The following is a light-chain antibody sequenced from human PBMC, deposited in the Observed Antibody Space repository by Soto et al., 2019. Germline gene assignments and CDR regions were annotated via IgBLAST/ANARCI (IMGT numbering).Light chain of an antibody. CDR1: QSVSSNF. CDR3: QQYGSSPT. J-gene: IGKJ1*01. V-gene: IGKV3-20*01. Sequence: EIVLTQSPGTLSLSPGERAALSCRASQSVSSNFLAWYQQRPGQAPRLLIYGASNRATDISDRFSGSGSGTDFTLTISRLEPEDFAVYYCQQYGSSPTFGQGTKVEIK. CDR2: GAS.